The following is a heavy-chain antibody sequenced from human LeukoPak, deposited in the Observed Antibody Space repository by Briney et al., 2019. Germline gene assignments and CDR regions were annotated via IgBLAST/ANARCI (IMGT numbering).Heavy chain of an antibody. Sequence: GGSLRLSCAASGFTFSNDWMNWVRQAPGKGLQWLALTSDDGSAKYYADSVKGRFTISRDNSQNTLYLQMNSLRADETAIYYCARAPGGFHGDYSPIAYWGQGTLVTVSS. CDR3: ARAPGGFHGDYSPIAY. CDR1: GFTFSNDW. D-gene: IGHD4-17*01. V-gene: IGHV3-30-3*01. J-gene: IGHJ4*02. CDR2: TSDDGSAK.